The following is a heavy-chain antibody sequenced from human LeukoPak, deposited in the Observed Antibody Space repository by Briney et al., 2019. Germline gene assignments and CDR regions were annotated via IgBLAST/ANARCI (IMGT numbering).Heavy chain of an antibody. CDR2: ISGSGDSS. D-gene: IGHD3-3*01. V-gene: IGHV3-23*01. CDR1: GFTFSSYA. CDR3: AKGVFTIFGVVRAFDI. Sequence: PGGSLRLSCAASGFTFSSYAMTWVRQAPGKGLEWVSVISGSGDSSYYADSVKGRFTISRDNSKNTLYLQMNSLRADDTALYYCAKGVFTIFGVVRAFDIWGQGTMVTVSS. J-gene: IGHJ3*02.